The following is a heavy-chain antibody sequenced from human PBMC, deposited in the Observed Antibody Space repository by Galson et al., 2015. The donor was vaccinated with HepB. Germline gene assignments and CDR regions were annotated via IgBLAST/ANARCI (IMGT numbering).Heavy chain of an antibody. CDR2: IYYSGSA. CDR1: GGSVSSGSYY. V-gene: IGHV4-61*01. D-gene: IGHD6-19*01. J-gene: IGHJ5*02. Sequence: ETLSLTCTVSGGSVSSGSYYWSWIRQPPGKGLEWIGYIYYSGSAKYNPSLKSRVTISVDTSKNQFSLKLSSVTAADTAVYYCARGSIAVAGNSIGGWFDPWGQGTLVTVSS. CDR3: ARGSIAVAGNSIGGWFDP.